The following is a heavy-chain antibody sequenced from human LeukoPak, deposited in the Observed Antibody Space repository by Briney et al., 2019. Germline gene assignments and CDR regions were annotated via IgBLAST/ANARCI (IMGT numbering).Heavy chain of an antibody. J-gene: IGHJ3*02. CDR2: ISAYNGNT. CDR1: GYTFTSYG. Sequence: ASVKVSCKASGYTFTSYGISWVRQAPGQGLEWMGWISAYNGNTNYAQKLQGRVTMTTDTSTSTAYMELRSLRSDDTAVYYCARERKQRLLNSDAFDIWGQGTMVTVSS. CDR3: ARERKQRLLNSDAFDI. V-gene: IGHV1-18*01. D-gene: IGHD6-19*01.